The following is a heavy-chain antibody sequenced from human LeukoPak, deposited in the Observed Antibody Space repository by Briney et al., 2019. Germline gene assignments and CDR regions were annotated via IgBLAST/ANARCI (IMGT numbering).Heavy chain of an antibody. Sequence: SETLSLTCAVYGGSFSGYYWSWIRQPPGKGLEWIGEINHSGSTNYNPSLKSRVTISVDTSKSQFSLKLSSVTAADTAVYYCARIPVGATVLGGDYWGQGTLVTVSS. D-gene: IGHD1-26*01. CDR1: GGSFSGYY. CDR2: INHSGST. V-gene: IGHV4-34*01. J-gene: IGHJ4*02. CDR3: ARIPVGATVLGGDY.